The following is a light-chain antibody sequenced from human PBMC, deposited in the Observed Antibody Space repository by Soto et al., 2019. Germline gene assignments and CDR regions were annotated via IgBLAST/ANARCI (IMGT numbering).Light chain of an antibody. CDR1: SSDIGAYDH. Sequence: LTQPASVSGSPGQSITIPCSGTSSDIGAYDHVAWFQQFPGKTPKLVIYSVSNRPSGVSYRFSGSKSGNTASLTISGLQADDEADYYCISYTVSRSYVFGPGTKVTVL. J-gene: IGLJ1*01. V-gene: IGLV2-14*01. CDR3: ISYTVSRSYV. CDR2: SVS.